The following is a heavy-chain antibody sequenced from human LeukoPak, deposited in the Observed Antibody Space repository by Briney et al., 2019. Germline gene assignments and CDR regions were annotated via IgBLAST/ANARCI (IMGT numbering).Heavy chain of an antibody. CDR1: GGSISSSSYY. Sequence: SETLSLTCTVSGGSISSSSYYWGWIRQPPGKGLEWIASIYYSGSTYYNPSLKSRVTISIDTSKNQFSLKLSSVTAADTAVYYCTRTYCDGTCQWNDYWGQGTLVTVSS. J-gene: IGHJ4*02. CDR2: IYYSGST. V-gene: IGHV4-39*07. CDR3: TRTYCDGTCQWNDY. D-gene: IGHD2-21*01.